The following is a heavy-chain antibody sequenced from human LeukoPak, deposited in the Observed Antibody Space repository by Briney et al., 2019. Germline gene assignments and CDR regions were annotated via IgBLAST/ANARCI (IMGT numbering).Heavy chain of an antibody. V-gene: IGHV4-4*07. CDR1: GGSISSYY. Sequence: SETLSLTCTVSGGSISSYYWSWIRQPAGKGLEWIGRIYTSGSTNYNPSLKSRVTMSVDTSKNQFSLKLSSVTAADTAVYYCARVGFSTHDYYYMDVWGKGTTVTVSS. J-gene: IGHJ6*03. D-gene: IGHD2-2*01. CDR2: IYTSGST. CDR3: ARVGFSTHDYYYMDV.